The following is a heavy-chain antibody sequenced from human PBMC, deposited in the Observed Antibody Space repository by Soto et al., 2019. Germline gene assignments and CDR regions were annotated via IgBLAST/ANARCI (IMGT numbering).Heavy chain of an antibody. D-gene: IGHD4-17*01. CDR3: AKKVYGDYNYFDY. CDR1: GFTFDDYA. J-gene: IGHJ4*02. V-gene: IGHV3-9*01. CDR2: ISWNSGSI. Sequence: GGSLRLSCAASGFTFDDYAMHWVRQAPGKGLEWVSGISWNSGSIGYADSVKGRFTISRDNAKNSLYLQMNSLRAEDTALYYCAKKVYGDYNYFDYWGQGTLVTVSS.